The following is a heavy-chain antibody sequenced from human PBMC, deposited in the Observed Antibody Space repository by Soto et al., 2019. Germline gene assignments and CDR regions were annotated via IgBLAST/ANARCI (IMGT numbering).Heavy chain of an antibody. CDR1: GGTFSSCA. CDR2: IIPIFGTA. D-gene: IGHD3-3*01. CDR3: ARLGFWSGYYGMDV. V-gene: IGHV1-69*01. Sequence: SVKVSCKASGGTFSSCAISCVRQAPGQGLEWMGGIIPIFGTANYAQKFQGRVTITADESTSTAYMELSSLRSEDTAVYYCARLGFWSGYYGMDVWGQGTTVTVSS. J-gene: IGHJ6*02.